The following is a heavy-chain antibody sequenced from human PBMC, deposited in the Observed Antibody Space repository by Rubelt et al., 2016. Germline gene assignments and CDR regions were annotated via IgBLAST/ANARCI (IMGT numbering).Heavy chain of an antibody. Sequence: GGSLRLSCAASGFTFSSYAMHWVRQAPGKGLEFVSAITSSGGTTYYADSVKGRFTISRDNSKNTLYLQMSSLRAEDTAVYYCARAGDGYNMVFDDWGQGTLVTVSS. J-gene: IGHJ4*02. CDR3: ARAGDGYNMVFDD. V-gene: IGHV3-64D*06. CDR2: ITSSGGTT. CDR1: GFTFSSYA. D-gene: IGHD5-24*01.